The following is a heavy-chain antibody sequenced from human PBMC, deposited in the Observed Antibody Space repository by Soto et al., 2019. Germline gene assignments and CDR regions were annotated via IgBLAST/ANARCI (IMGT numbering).Heavy chain of an antibody. CDR1: GFTFSSYS. CDR2: ISSSSSYI. J-gene: IGHJ6*03. CDR3: ARDLANYYYMDV. Sequence: GGSLRLSCAASGFTFSSYSMNWVRQAPGKGLEWVSSISSSSSYIYYADSVKGRFTISRDNAKNSLYLQMNSLRAEDTAVYYCARDLANYYYMDVWGKGTTVTVSS. V-gene: IGHV3-21*01.